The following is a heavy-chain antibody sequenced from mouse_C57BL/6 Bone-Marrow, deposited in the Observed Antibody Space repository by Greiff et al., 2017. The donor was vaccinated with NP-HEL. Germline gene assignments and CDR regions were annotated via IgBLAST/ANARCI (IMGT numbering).Heavy chain of an antibody. D-gene: IGHD1-1*01. Sequence: EVQLQQSGPELVKPGASVKISCKASGYSFTGYYMNWVKQSPEKSLEWIGEINPSTGGTTYNQKFKAKATLTVDKSSSTAYMQLKSLTSEDSAVYYCAIRYYGSNWYFDVWGTGTTVTVSS. CDR1: GYSFTGYY. V-gene: IGHV1-42*01. CDR3: AIRYYGSNWYFDV. J-gene: IGHJ1*03. CDR2: INPSTGGT.